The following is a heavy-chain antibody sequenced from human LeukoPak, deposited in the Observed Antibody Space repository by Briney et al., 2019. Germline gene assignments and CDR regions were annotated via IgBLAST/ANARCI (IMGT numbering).Heavy chain of an antibody. J-gene: IGHJ4*02. V-gene: IGHV1-8*02. CDR3: ARVGAYYGSGSYSTNFDY. D-gene: IGHD3-10*01. CDR2: INPNSGNT. Sequence: GASVKVSCKASGYTFTGYYMHWVRQAPEQGLEWMGWINPNSGNTGYAQKFQGRVTMTRNTSISTAYMELSSLRSEDTAVYYCARVGAYYGSGSYSTNFDYWGQGTLVTVSS. CDR1: GYTFTGYY.